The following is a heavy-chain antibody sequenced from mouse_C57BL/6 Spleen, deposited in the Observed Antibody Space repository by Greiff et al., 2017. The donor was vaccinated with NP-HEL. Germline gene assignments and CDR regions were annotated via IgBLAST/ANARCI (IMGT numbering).Heavy chain of an antibody. V-gene: IGHV1-52*01. CDR2: IDPSDSET. CDR3: ARDDEYGGNCFDC. J-gene: IGHJ2*01. D-gene: IGHD5-2*01. CDR1: GYTFTSYW. Sequence: QVQLQQPGAELVRPGSSVKLSCKASGYTFTSYWMHWVKQRPIQGLEWIGNIDPSDSETHYNQKFKDQATLTVDKSSSTDYMQRSRLTSEGSAVYYGARDDEYGGNCFDCWGRGTTLTVSS.